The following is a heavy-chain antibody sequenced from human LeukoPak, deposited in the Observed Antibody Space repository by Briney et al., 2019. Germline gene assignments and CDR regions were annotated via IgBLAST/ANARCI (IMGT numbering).Heavy chain of an antibody. J-gene: IGHJ4*02. CDR3: ARDLPTAVAGTDYFDY. Sequence: GESLRLSCAASGFTFSSYSMNWVRQAPGKGLEWVSYISSSSSTIYYADSVKGRFTISRDNAKNSLYLQMNSLRAEDTAVYYCARDLPTAVAGTDYFDYWGQGTLVTVSS. CDR1: GFTFSSYS. D-gene: IGHD6-19*01. CDR2: ISSSSSTI. V-gene: IGHV3-48*01.